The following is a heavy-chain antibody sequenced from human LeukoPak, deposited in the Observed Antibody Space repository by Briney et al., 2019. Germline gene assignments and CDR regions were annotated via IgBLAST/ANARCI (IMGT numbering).Heavy chain of an antibody. V-gene: IGHV4-38-2*02. CDR1: GYSISSGYY. CDR2: IYHRGST. Sequence: SETLSLTCTVSGYSISSGYYWGWIRPPPGKGLEWIGSIYHRGSTYYNPSLKSRVTISVDTSKNQFSLKLSSVTAADTAVYYCARTNYGADFDYWGQGTLVTVSS. CDR3: ARTNYGADFDY. D-gene: IGHD4-17*01. J-gene: IGHJ4*02.